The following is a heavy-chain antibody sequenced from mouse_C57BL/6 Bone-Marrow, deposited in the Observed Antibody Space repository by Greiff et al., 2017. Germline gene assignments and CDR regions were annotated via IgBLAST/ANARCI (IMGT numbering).Heavy chain of an antibody. CDR1: GFSLTSYA. V-gene: IGHV2-9-1*01. CDR2: IWTGGGT. CDR3: ASSSYGSSTYWYFDV. D-gene: IGHD1-1*01. J-gene: IGHJ1*03. Sequence: VQLQQSGPGLVAPSQSLSITCTVSGFSLTSYAISWVRQPPGKGLEWLGVIWTGGGTNYNSALKYILSISKDNSKSQVFLKMNSLQTDDTARYYCASSSYGSSTYWYFDVWGTGTTVTVSS.